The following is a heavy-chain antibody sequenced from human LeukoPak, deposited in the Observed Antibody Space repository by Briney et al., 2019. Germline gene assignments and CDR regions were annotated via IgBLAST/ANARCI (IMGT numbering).Heavy chain of an antibody. D-gene: IGHD6-19*01. CDR2: IIPILGIA. V-gene: IGHV1-69*04. CDR3: ARVTAVAGTLLDY. Sequence: SVKVSCKASGGTFSSYAISWVRQAPGQGPEWMGRIIPILGIANYAQKFQGRVTITADKSTSTAYMELSSLRSEDTAVYYCARVTAVAGTLLDYWGQGTLVTVSS. CDR1: GGTFSSYA. J-gene: IGHJ4*02.